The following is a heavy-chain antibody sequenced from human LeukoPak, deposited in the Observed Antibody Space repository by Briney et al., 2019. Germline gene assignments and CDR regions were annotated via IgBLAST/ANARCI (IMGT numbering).Heavy chain of an antibody. J-gene: IGHJ5*02. V-gene: IGHV1-24*01. Sequence: EASVKDSCKVSGHTLTEISIHWVRQAPRKRLERRGGLDPEDGETLYAQKFQGRVTMTEDTSTDTAYMELSSLRSDDTAVYYCATVDGTACDENWFDPWGQGTLVSVSS. CDR1: GHTLTEIS. CDR2: LDPEDGET. CDR3: ATVDGTACDENWFDP. D-gene: IGHD1-7*01.